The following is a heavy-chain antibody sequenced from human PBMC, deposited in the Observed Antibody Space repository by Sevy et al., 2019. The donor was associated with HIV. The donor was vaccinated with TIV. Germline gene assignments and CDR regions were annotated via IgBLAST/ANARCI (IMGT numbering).Heavy chain of an antibody. Sequence: ASVKVSCKASGYTFTGYYMHWVRQAPGQGLEWMGWINPNSGGTNYAQKFQGRVTMTRDTSISTAYMELSRLRSDDTAVYYCARELVVDPKRFYYYYYYMDVWGKGTTVTVSS. CDR3: ARELVVDPKRFYYYYYYMDV. D-gene: IGHD3-22*01. V-gene: IGHV1-2*02. CDR1: GYTFTGYY. J-gene: IGHJ6*03. CDR2: INPNSGGT.